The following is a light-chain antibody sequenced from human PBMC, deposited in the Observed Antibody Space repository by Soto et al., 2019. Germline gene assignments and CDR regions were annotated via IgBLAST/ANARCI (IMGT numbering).Light chain of an antibody. Sequence: DIQMTQSPSSVSASVGDRVTITCRASQSISSYLNWYQQKPGKAPKLLIYAASSLQSGVPSRFSGSGSGTGFTFTISSLQPEDFATYYCQQYESLPLTFGQGTRLEIK. CDR3: QQYESLPLT. J-gene: IGKJ5*01. CDR1: QSISSY. CDR2: AAS. V-gene: IGKV1-39*01.